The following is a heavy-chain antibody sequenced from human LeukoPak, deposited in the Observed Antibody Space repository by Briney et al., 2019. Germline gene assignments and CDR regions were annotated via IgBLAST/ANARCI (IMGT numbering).Heavy chain of an antibody. CDR2: IYYSGST. V-gene: IGHV4-30-4*01. D-gene: IGHD3-22*01. CDR3: ARATYYYDSNPVRFDY. CDR1: GGSLSSSNW. Sequence: PSGTLSLTCAVSGGSLSSSNWWSWIRQPPGKGLEWIGYIYYSGSTYYNPSLKSRVTISVDTSKNQFSLKLSSVTAADTAVYYCARATYYYDSNPVRFDYWGQGTLVTVSS. J-gene: IGHJ4*02.